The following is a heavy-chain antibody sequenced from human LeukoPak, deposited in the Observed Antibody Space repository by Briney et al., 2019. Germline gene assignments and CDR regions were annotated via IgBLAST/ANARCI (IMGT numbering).Heavy chain of an antibody. J-gene: IGHJ3*02. CDR1: GGSFSGYY. D-gene: IGHD3-22*01. CDR3: ARGGVSYDSSGYSANAFDI. V-gene: IGHV4-34*01. Sequence: PSETLSLTCAVYGGSFSGYYWSWIRQPPGKGLEWIGEINHSGSTNYNSSLKSRVTISVDTSKNQFSLKLTSVTAADTAVYYCARGGVSYDSSGYSANAFDIWGQGTMVTVSS. CDR2: INHSGST.